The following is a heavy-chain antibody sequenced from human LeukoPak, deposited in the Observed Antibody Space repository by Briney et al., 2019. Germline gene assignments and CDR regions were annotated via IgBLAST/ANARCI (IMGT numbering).Heavy chain of an antibody. D-gene: IGHD6-13*01. CDR1: GGSISNYY. CDR2: IYYSGST. J-gene: IGHJ5*02. V-gene: IGHV4-59*12. Sequence: SETLSLTCTVSGGSISNYYWSWIRQPPGEGLEWIGYIYYSGSTKYNPSLKSRVTISVDTSKNQFSLKLSSVTAADTAVYYCARSNLYSSSWYVFDWFDPWGQGTLVTVSS. CDR3: ARSNLYSSSWYVFDWFDP.